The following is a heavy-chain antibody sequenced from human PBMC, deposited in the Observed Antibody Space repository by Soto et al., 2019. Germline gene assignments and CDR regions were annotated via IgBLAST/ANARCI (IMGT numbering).Heavy chain of an antibody. J-gene: IGHJ6*02. CDR3: ARESGVYAYGMDV. V-gene: IGHV3-33*01. D-gene: IGHD2-8*01. CDR2: IWYDGSNK. CDR1: GFTFSSYG. Sequence: PGGSLRLSCAASGFTFSSYGMHWVRQAPGKGLEWVAVIWYDGSNKYYADSVKGRFTISRDNSKNTLYLQMNSLRAEDTAVYYCARESGVYAYGMDVWGQGTTVTVS.